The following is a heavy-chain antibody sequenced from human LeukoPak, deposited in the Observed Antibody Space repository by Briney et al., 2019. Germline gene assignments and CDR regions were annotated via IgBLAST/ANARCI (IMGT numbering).Heavy chain of an antibody. CDR3: AREGKSGYYDSSGYYYLTVFDY. CDR2: IYYSGST. CDR1: GGSISSGDYY. D-gene: IGHD3-22*01. V-gene: IGHV4-30-4*08. J-gene: IGHJ4*02. Sequence: PSETLSLTCTVSGGSISSGDYYWSWIRQPPGKGLEWIGYIYYSGSTYYNPSLKSRVTISVDTSKNQFSLKLSSVTAADTAVYYCAREGKSGYYDSSGYYYLTVFDYWGQGTLVTVSS.